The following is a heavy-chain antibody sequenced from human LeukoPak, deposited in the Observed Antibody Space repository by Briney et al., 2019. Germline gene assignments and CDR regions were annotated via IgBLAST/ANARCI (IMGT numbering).Heavy chain of an antibody. CDR1: GGSISGSSYY. Sequence: PSETLSLTCTVSGGSISGSSYYWGWIRQPPGKGLEWIGSIYYSGSTYYNPSLKSRVTISVDTSKNQFSLKLSSVTAADTAVYYCASYSSGWYEDLWGQGTLVTVSS. CDR2: IYYSGST. J-gene: IGHJ5*02. D-gene: IGHD6-19*01. V-gene: IGHV4-39*01. CDR3: ASYSSGWYEDL.